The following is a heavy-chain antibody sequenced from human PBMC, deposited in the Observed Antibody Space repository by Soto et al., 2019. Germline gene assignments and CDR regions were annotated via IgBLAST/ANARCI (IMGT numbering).Heavy chain of an antibody. V-gene: IGHV3-30*18. Sequence: LRLSCAASGFTFSSYGMHWVRQAPGKGLEWVAIISYDGSSYYYADSVKGRFTISRDNSKNTLYLQMNSLRAEDTAVYYCAKDLGSGWSNFDYWGQGTLVTVSS. CDR2: ISYDGSSY. J-gene: IGHJ4*02. CDR3: AKDLGSGWSNFDY. D-gene: IGHD6-19*01. CDR1: GFTFSSYG.